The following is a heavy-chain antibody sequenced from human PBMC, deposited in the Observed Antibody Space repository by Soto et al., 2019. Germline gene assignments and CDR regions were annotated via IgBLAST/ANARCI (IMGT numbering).Heavy chain of an antibody. J-gene: IGHJ4*02. CDR1: GFTFSSYA. Sequence: EVQLLESGGGLVQPGGSLRLSCAASGFTFSSYAMSWVRQAPGKGLEWVSAISGSGGSTYYADSVKGRFTISRDNSKNTLYLQMKSLRAEDTAVYYCAKNFRHYDFWSGYYGVVDYWGQGTLVTVSS. CDR2: ISGSGGST. CDR3: AKNFRHYDFWSGYYGVVDY. V-gene: IGHV3-23*01. D-gene: IGHD3-3*01.